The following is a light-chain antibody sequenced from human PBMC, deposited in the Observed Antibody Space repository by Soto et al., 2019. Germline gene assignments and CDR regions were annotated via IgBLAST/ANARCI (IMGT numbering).Light chain of an antibody. Sequence: EIVFTQSPATLSLSPGERATLSCRASQSVSTYLAWYQQKPGQAPRLLIYDASNRATGIPARFSGSGSGTDFTLSISSLEPEDFAVYYCQQRSTFGQGTKLEIK. CDR1: QSVSTY. V-gene: IGKV3-11*01. CDR3: QQRST. J-gene: IGKJ2*01. CDR2: DAS.